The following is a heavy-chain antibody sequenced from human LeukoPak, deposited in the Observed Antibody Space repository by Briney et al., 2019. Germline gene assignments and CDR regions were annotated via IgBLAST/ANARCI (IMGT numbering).Heavy chain of an antibody. CDR3: ARDKARGSPPQDYYYGMDV. Sequence: SETLSLTCTVSGGSISSYYWSWIRQPPGKGLEWIGYIYYSGSTNYNPSLKSRVTISVDTSKNQFSLKLSSVTAADTAVYYCARDKARGSPPQDYYYGMDVWGQGTTVTVS. D-gene: IGHD3-10*01. V-gene: IGHV4-59*01. CDR2: IYYSGST. J-gene: IGHJ6*02. CDR1: GGSISSYY.